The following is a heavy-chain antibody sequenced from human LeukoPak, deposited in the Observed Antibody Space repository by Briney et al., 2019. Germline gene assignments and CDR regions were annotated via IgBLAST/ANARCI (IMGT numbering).Heavy chain of an antibody. J-gene: IGHJ6*03. CDR2: ICGSGST. D-gene: IGHD5-18*01. Sequence: SVTLSLTGTVSGGFISGHYWTWIRPPPGKGLEWIGNICGSGSTTYNPSLKSRVTISVDTSKNQFSLKLTSVTAADTAVYYCARTTEGGYTYGYFYYYYMDVWGKGTTVTISS. V-gene: IGHV4-59*11. CDR3: ARTTEGGYTYGYFYYYYMDV. CDR1: GGFISGHY.